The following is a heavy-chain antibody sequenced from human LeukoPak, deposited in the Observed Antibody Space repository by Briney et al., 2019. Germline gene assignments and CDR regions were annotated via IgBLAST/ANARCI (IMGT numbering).Heavy chain of an antibody. CDR2: ISYDGSNK. J-gene: IGHJ2*01. Sequence: PGRSLRLSCEDSGFTFSSYGMHWVRQAPGKGLEWVAVISYDGSNKYYAESVKGRFTISRDNSKNTLYLQMNSLRVEDTAVYYCAKDYGGSRTIYWYFDLGGRGTLVTVSS. D-gene: IGHD4-23*01. CDR1: GFTFSSYG. V-gene: IGHV3-30*18. CDR3: AKDYGGSRTIYWYFDL.